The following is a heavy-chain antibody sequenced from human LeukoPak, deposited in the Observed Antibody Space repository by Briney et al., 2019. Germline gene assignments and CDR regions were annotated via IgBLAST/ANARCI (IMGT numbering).Heavy chain of an antibody. J-gene: IGHJ4*02. CDR2: IYYSGST. CDR3: ARSPSLYFDY. CDR1: GGSISSGDYY. V-gene: IGHV4-30-4*01. Sequence: SQTLSLTCTVSGGSISSGDYYWSWIRQPPGRGLEWIGYIYYSGSTYYNPSLKSRVTISVGTSKNQFSLKLSSVTAADTAVYYCARSPSLYFDYWGQGTLVTVSS.